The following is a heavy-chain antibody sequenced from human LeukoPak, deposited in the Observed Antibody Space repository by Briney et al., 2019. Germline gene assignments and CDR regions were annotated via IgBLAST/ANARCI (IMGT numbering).Heavy chain of an antibody. CDR2: INPNSGGT. CDR3: ARPKNLRFDPTWFDP. J-gene: IGHJ5*02. D-gene: IGHD5/OR15-5a*01. Sequence: GASVKVSCKASGYTFTGYYMHWVRQAPGQGLEWMGWINPNSGGTNYAQKSQGRVTMTRDTSISTAYMELSRLRSDDTAVYYCARPKNLRFDPTWFDPWGQGTLVTVSS. V-gene: IGHV1-2*02. CDR1: GYTFTGYY.